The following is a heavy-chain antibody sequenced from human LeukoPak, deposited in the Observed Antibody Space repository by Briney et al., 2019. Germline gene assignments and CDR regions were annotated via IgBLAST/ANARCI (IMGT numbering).Heavy chain of an antibody. D-gene: IGHD3-10*01. V-gene: IGHV4-31*03. CDR1: GGSISSGGYY. Sequence: SQTLSLTCTVSGGSISSGGYYWSWIRQHPGKGLEWIGYIYYSGSTYYNPSLKSRVTMSVDTSKNQFSLKLSSVTAADTAVYYCARVVYSYGSGYWRGSWFDPWGQGTLVTVSS. J-gene: IGHJ5*02. CDR3: ARVVYSYGSGYWRGSWFDP. CDR2: IYYSGST.